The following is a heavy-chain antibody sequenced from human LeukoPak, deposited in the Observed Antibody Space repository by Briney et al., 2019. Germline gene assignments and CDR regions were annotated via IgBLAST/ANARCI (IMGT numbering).Heavy chain of an antibody. CDR3: ARISIQLYYYYYGMDV. D-gene: IGHD5-18*01. CDR1: GYTFTSYG. CDR2: ISAYNGNT. Sequence: ASVKVSCKASGYTFTSYGISWVRQAPGQGLEWMGWISAYNGNTNYAQKFQGRVTMTRDTSISTAYMELSRLRSDDTAVYYCARISIQLYYYYYGMDVWGQGTTVTVSS. V-gene: IGHV1-18*01. J-gene: IGHJ6*02.